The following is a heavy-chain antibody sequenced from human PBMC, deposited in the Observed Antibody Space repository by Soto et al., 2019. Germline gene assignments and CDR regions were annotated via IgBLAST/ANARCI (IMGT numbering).Heavy chain of an antibody. D-gene: IGHD5-12*01. Sequence: PWGVLRLSCAASGFTFSSYAMSWVRQAPGKGLEWIAGLSRGGGSTYYADSVKGRFTISRDDSKNTLDLIMNSLRVEDTALYYCARDGQYRTDGFDIWGQGTMVTVSS. CDR2: LSRGGGST. J-gene: IGHJ3*02. V-gene: IGHV3-23*01. CDR1: GFTFSSYA. CDR3: ARDGQYRTDGFDI.